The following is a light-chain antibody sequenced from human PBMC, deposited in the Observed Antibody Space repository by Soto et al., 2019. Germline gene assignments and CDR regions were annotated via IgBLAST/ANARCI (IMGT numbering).Light chain of an antibody. CDR3: QQYYSTPLT. CDR1: QSVLYSSNNKNY. V-gene: IGKV4-1*01. J-gene: IGKJ1*01. CDR2: WAS. Sequence: DIVMTQSPDSLAVSLGERATINCKSSQSVLYSSNNKNYLAWYQQKPGQPPKLLIYWASTRESGVPDRFSGSGCGTDFTLTISSLQAEDGAVYYCQQYYSTPLTFGQGTKVEIK.